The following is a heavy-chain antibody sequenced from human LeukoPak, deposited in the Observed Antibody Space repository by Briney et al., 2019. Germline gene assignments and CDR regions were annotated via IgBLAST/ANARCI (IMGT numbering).Heavy chain of an antibody. J-gene: IGHJ6*03. Sequence: GGSLRLSCAASGFTLRNYGMHWIRQAPGKGLEWVAIVRYDGSNKYNADSVKGRFTISRDNSENTLYLQMNSPRPEDTAVYYCAKDLGATVYMDVWGKGTTVTVSS. V-gene: IGHV3-30*02. CDR3: AKDLGATVYMDV. CDR2: VRYDGSNK. D-gene: IGHD1-26*01. CDR1: GFTLRNYG.